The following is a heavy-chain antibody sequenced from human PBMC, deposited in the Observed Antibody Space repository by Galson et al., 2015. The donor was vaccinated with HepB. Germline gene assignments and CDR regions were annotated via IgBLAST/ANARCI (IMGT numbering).Heavy chain of an antibody. CDR3: TRDRMLWFGDGPQYYYGMDV. CDR1: GFTFGDYA. J-gene: IGHJ6*02. D-gene: IGHD3-10*01. Sequence: SLRLSCAASGFTFGDYAMSWVRQAPGKGLEWVGFIRSKAYGGTTEYAASVKGRFTISRDDSKSIAYLQMNSLKTEDTAVYYCTRDRMLWFGDGPQYYYGMDVWGQGTTVTVSS. CDR2: IRSKAYGGTT. V-gene: IGHV3-49*04.